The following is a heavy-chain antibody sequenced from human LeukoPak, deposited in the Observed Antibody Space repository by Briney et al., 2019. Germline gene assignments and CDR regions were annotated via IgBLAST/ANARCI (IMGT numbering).Heavy chain of an antibody. Sequence: GGSLRLSCAASGFTFSAYGMSWVRQSPRKGLEWVSGVSGADGTTYYADSVKGRFTISRDNSKSTLYLQMNSLRAEDTAVYYCAKVLFSEGYCSSTSCYRGFDYWGQGTLVTVSS. CDR1: GFTFSAYG. V-gene: IGHV3-23*01. CDR3: AKVLFSEGYCSSTSCYRGFDY. J-gene: IGHJ4*02. CDR2: VSGADGTT. D-gene: IGHD2-2*02.